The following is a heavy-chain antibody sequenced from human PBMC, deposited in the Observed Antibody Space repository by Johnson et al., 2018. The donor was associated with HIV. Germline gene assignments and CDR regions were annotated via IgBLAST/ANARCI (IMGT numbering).Heavy chain of an antibody. J-gene: IGHJ3*02. V-gene: IGHV3-30*14. CDR2: ISYDGSNK. Sequence: MQLVESGGGVVQPGRSLRLSCAASGFTFSNYAMHWVRQAPGKGLEWVAVISYDGSNKYYAASVKGRFTISRDNSKNTLYLQMNSLRAEDTAVYYCARDPYYDFLTGPRDAFDIWGQGTMVTVSS. D-gene: IGHD3-9*01. CDR1: GFTFSNYA. CDR3: ARDPYYDFLTGPRDAFDI.